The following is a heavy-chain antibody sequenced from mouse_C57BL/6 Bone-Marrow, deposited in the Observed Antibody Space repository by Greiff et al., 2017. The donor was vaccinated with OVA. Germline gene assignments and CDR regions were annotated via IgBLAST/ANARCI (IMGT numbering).Heavy chain of an antibody. Sequence: EVQLQRSGPELVKPGASVKISCKASGYTFTDYYMNWVKQSHGKSLEWIGDINPNNGGTSYNQKFKGKATLTVDKSSSTAYMELRSLTSEDSAVYYCARGGTRRYFDVWGTGTTVTVSS. J-gene: IGHJ1*03. CDR3: ARGGTRRYFDV. CDR1: GYTFTDYY. D-gene: IGHD3-3*01. V-gene: IGHV1-26*01. CDR2: INPNNGGT.